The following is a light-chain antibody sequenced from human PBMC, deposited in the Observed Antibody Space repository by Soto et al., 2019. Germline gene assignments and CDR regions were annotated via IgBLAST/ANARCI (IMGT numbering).Light chain of an antibody. Sequence: EIVLTQSPATLSLSPGERATLSCRASQTVSSSLAWFQQKPGQAPRLLIYSASARATGVPARFSGYGSGTDFTLTISSLQSEDLGVYYCQQYKDWPTTFGQGTKVDIK. CDR1: QTVSSS. CDR2: SAS. V-gene: IGKV3-15*01. J-gene: IGKJ1*01. CDR3: QQYKDWPTT.